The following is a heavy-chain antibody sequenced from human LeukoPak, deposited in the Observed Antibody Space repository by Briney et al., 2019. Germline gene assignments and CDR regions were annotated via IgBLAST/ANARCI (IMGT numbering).Heavy chain of an antibody. CDR2: IYYSGST. D-gene: IGHD3-16*01. J-gene: IGHJ3*02. CDR1: GGSISSYY. V-gene: IGHV4-59*08. CDR3: ARHRLYYDYVWGSPRAFDI. Sequence: TSETLSLTCTVSGGSISSYYWSWIRQPPGKGLEWIGYIYYSGSTNCNPSLKSRVTISVDTSKNQFSLKLSSVTAADTAVYYCARHRLYYDYVWGSPRAFDIWGQGTMVTVSS.